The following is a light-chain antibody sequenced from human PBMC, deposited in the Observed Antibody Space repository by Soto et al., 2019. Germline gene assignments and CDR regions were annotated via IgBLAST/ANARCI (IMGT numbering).Light chain of an antibody. CDR2: GAS. CDR3: QHFGSSTST. CDR1: QSVVSKY. V-gene: IGKV3-20*01. J-gene: IGKJ5*01. Sequence: DIVLTQSPGTLSLSPGERATLSCRASQSVVSKYFAWYQQKPGQAPRLLSYGASSRATGIPDRFSGSGSGTDFILTITRLEAEDLAVYYCQHFGSSTSTFGQGTRLEIK.